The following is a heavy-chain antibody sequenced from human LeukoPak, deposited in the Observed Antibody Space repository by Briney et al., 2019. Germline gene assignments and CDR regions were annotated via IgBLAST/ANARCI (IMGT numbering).Heavy chain of an antibody. Sequence: GGSLRLSRAASGFRFAGYAMSWVRQAPGKGLEWVSGISGSSGSIFYADSVKGRFTISRDNSKSSLVLQMNSLGAEDTALYYCTPLGNWNYSDSSPWGPGTLVTVSS. CDR3: TPLGNWNYSDSSP. J-gene: IGHJ5*02. D-gene: IGHD1-7*01. V-gene: IGHV3-23*01. CDR2: ISGSSGSI. CDR1: GFRFAGYA.